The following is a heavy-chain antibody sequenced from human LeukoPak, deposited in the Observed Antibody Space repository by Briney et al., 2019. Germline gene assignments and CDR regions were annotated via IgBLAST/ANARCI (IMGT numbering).Heavy chain of an antibody. CDR3: AKDIESGTIGWFDP. CDR2: ISGSRGTT. D-gene: IGHD1-7*01. V-gene: IGHV3-23*01. Sequence: GGSLRLSCAASGFIFSSYAMSWVRPAPGKGLEWVSSISGSRGTTYYADSVKGRFTISRDNSKNTLYLQVNSLRDEDTAVYYCAKDIESGTIGWFDPWGQGTLVTVSS. J-gene: IGHJ5*02. CDR1: GFIFSSYA.